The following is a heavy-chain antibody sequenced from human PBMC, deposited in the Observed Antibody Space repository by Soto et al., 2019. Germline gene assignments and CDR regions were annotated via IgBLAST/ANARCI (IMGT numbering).Heavy chain of an antibody. D-gene: IGHD1-26*01. CDR2: MNPNSGNI. V-gene: IGHV1-8*01. CDR1: GYTFTSYD. J-gene: IGHJ4*02. CDR3: ARGHIVGASSRSGY. Sequence: QVQLLQSGAEVKKPGASVKVSCKASGYTFTSYDINWVRQATGQGLEWMGWMNPNSGNIGYARKFQGRVTMTRNTSITTAYMELSSLRSEDTAVYYCARGHIVGASSRSGYWGQGTLVTVSS.